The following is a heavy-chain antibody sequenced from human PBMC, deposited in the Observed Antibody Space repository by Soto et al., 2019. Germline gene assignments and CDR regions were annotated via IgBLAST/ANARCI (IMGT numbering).Heavy chain of an antibody. Sequence: PSETLSLTCAVYGGSFSCYYWSWIRQPPGKGLEWIGEINHSGSTNYNPSLKSRVTISVDTSKNQFSLELSSVTAADTAVYYCARGEWLLSTDAFDIWGRGTMVTVSS. J-gene: IGHJ3*02. CDR3: ARGEWLLSTDAFDI. V-gene: IGHV4-34*01. D-gene: IGHD3-3*01. CDR2: INHSGST. CDR1: GGSFSCYY.